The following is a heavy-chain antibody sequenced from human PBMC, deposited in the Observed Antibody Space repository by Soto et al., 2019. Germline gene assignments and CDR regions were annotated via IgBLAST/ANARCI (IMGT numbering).Heavy chain of an antibody. J-gene: IGHJ6*02. CDR2: INPNSGGT. CDR3: ARGCSGGSCYYYGMDV. CDR1: GYTFTGYY. Sequence: VKVSCKASGYTFTGYYMHWVRQAPGQGLEWMGWINPNSGGTNYAQKFQGWVTMTRDTSISTAYMELSRLRSDDTAVYYCARGCSGGSCYYYGMDVWGQGTTVTVSS. D-gene: IGHD2-15*01. V-gene: IGHV1-2*04.